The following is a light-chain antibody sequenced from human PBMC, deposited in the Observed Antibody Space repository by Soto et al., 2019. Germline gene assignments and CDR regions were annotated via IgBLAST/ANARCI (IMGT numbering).Light chain of an antibody. CDR1: QSVSSN. CDR3: QQYTNWPYT. V-gene: IGKV3-15*01. Sequence: EIVMTQSPATLSVSPGERATLSCRASQSVSSNFAWYQQKPGQAPRLLIYGASTRATGIPARFSGSGSGTAFTLTISSLQSEDFAVYYCQQYTNWPYTFGQGTKLEIK. CDR2: GAS. J-gene: IGKJ2*01.